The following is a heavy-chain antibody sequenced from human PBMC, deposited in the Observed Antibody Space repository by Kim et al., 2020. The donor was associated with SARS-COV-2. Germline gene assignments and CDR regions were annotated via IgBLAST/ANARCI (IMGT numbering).Heavy chain of an antibody. CDR1: GGSISSSSYY. D-gene: IGHD4-17*01. J-gene: IGHJ4*02. CDR3: ARHLSPFMTTGTTPFDY. V-gene: IGHV4-39*01. CDR2: IYYSGST. Sequence: SETLSLTCTVSGGSISSSSYYWGWIRQPPGKGLEWIGSIYYSGSTYYNPSLQSRVTISVATSKNQFSLKLRSGTAADTAVYYYARHLSPFMTTGTTPFDYWGQGTLVTVSS.